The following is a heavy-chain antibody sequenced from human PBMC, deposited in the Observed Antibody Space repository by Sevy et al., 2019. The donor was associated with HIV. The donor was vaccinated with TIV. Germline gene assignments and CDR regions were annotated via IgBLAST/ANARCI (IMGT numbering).Heavy chain of an antibody. D-gene: IGHD3-16*01. V-gene: IGHV3-49*04. J-gene: IGHJ4*02. CDR1: GFTFGDYC. CDR2: LKSDVYGGKV. CDR3: TRGKAAQSIFDY. Sequence: GGSLRLSCTASGFTFGDYCMSWVRQAPGKGLEWVAFLKSDVYGGKVDHSASVRGRFVISRDDSKTIAYLQMNDLKTEDTGVYYCTRGKAAQSIFDYWGQGALVTVSS.